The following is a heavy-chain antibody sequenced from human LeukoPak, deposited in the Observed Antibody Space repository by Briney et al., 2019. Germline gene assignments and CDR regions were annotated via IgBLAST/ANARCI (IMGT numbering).Heavy chain of an antibody. CDR3: ARVRSRRDGYNLVY. CDR2: MNPNSGNT. D-gene: IGHD5-12*01. J-gene: IGHJ4*02. Sequence: ASVKVSCKASGGTFSSYAISWVRQAPGQGLEWMGWMNPNSGNTGYAQKFQGRVTMTRNTSISTAYMELSSLRSEDTAVYYCARVRSRRDGYNLVYWGQGTLVTVSS. CDR1: GGTFSSYA. V-gene: IGHV1-8*02.